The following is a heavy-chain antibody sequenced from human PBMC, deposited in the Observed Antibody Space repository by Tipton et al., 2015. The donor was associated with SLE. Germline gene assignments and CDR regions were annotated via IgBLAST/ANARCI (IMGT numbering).Heavy chain of an antibody. D-gene: IGHD3-10*01. CDR3: ARQRLRLLSPLDA. Sequence: LRLSCTVSGGSISNYYWSWIRQSPGKGLEWIGYIYYSGHTDYNPSLKSRVTLSVDTSKSQFSFSLRLSSVTAADTALYYCARQRLRLLSPLDAWGQGTTVTVS. CDR2: IYYSGHT. J-gene: IGHJ6*02. V-gene: IGHV4-59*01. CDR1: GGSISNYY.